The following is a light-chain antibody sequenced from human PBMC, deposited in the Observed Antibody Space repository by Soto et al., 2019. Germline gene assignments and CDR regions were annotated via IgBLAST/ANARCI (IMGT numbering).Light chain of an antibody. CDR3: CSHAGRHVI. CDR1: TSDVGTYKF. CDR2: EVS. Sequence: QSALTQPASVSGSPGQSITISCTGTTSDVGTYKFVSWYQQHPGIAPKLMIYEVSERPSGVSNRFSGSKSGNTASLTISGLQAEDEADYYCCSHAGRHVILGGGTKVTVL. V-gene: IGLV2-23*02. J-gene: IGLJ2*01.